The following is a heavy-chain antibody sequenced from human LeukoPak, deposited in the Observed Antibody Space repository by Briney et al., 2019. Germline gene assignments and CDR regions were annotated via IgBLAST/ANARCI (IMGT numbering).Heavy chain of an antibody. D-gene: IGHD6-13*01. Sequence: YPGGSLRLSCAASGFTFNNYAMSWVRQAPGTGLEWISATSGSGGSTYHADSVKGRFIISRDNSKNTLYLQMNSLRAEDTAVYYCAKAGKTYSSSWYNYWGQGTLVTVSS. CDR3: AKAGKTYSSSWYNY. CDR2: TSGSGGST. V-gene: IGHV3-23*01. CDR1: GFTFNNYA. J-gene: IGHJ4*02.